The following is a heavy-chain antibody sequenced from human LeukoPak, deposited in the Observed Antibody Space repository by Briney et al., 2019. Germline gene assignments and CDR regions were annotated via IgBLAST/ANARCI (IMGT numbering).Heavy chain of an antibody. CDR1: GFIFSTYA. Sequence: GGSLRLSCAASGFIFSTYAMHWVRQAPGQGLEWVAVISYDGSGEHYGDSGKGRFTISRDNSKNTLYLQMNSLRAEDTAVYYCAKDRMIWFGEWGAFDIWGQGTMVTVSS. CDR2: ISYDGSGE. CDR3: AKDRMIWFGEWGAFDI. D-gene: IGHD3-10*01. V-gene: IGHV3-30*04. J-gene: IGHJ3*02.